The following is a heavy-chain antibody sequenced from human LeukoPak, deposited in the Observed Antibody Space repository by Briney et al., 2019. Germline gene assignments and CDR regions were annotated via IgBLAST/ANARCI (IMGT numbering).Heavy chain of an antibody. CDR1: GYTFSTYG. V-gene: IGHV1-18*01. Sequence: ASVKVSCKASGYTFSTYGISWVRQAPGQGLEWMGWISAYNGHTNYAEKLQGRVTMTTDTSTRTAYMELTRLTSDDTALYYCARGGIEVDSLLFGDYWGQGTLVTVSS. CDR2: ISAYNGHT. J-gene: IGHJ4*02. CDR3: ARGGIEVDSLLFGDY. D-gene: IGHD3-9*01.